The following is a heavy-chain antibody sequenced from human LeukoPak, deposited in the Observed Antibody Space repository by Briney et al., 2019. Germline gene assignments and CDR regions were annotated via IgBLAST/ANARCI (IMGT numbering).Heavy chain of an antibody. J-gene: IGHJ4*02. V-gene: IGHV4-39*01. CDR1: GGSISSSSYY. Sequence: SETLSLTCTVSGGSISSSSYYWDWIRQPPGKGLEWIGSIYYSGSTYYNPSLKSRVTISVDTSKNQFSLKLSSVTAADTAVYYCARAYYDYVWGSLRYFDYWGQGTLVTVSS. CDR3: ARAYYDYVWGSLRYFDY. CDR2: IYYSGST. D-gene: IGHD3-16*01.